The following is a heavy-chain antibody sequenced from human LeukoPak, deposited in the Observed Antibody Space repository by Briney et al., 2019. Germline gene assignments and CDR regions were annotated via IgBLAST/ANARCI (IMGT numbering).Heavy chain of an antibody. D-gene: IGHD1-1*01. J-gene: IGHJ5*02. CDR3: ARDTDNWNDGNWFDP. CDR1: GGTFSSYA. Sequence: SVKVSCKASGGTFSSYAISWVRQAPGQGLEWMGGIIPIFGTANYAQKLQGRVTITSEESTSTAYMELSSLRSEDTAVYYCARDTDNWNDGNWFDPWGQGTLVTVSS. CDR2: IIPIFGTA. V-gene: IGHV1-69*13.